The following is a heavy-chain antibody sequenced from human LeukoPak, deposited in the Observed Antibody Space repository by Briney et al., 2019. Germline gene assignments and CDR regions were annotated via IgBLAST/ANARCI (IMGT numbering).Heavy chain of an antibody. D-gene: IGHD5-18*01. CDR3: RTVDTAVADAFDI. CDR1: GYSFTSYW. J-gene: IGHJ3*02. Sequence: GESLKISCKGSGYSFTSYWIGWVRQMPGKGLEWMGIIYPGDSDTRYSPSFQGQVTISADKSISTAYLQWSSLKASDTAMYYCRTVDTAVADAFDIWGQGTMVTVSS. CDR2: IYPGDSDT. V-gene: IGHV5-51*01.